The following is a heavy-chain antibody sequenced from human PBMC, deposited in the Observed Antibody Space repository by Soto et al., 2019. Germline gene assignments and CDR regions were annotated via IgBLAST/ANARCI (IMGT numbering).Heavy chain of an antibody. D-gene: IGHD3-22*01. J-gene: IGHJ4*02. CDR2: ISSSSSTI. CDR1: GFTVSSYS. V-gene: IGHV3-48*01. CDR3: ARDSDDSSGYYLLGVYYFDY. Sequence: EVQLVESGGGLVQPGGSLRLSCAASGFTVSSYSMNWVRQAPGKGLEWVSYISSSSSTIYYADSVKGRSTISRDNAKNSLYLKMNSLRAEDTAVYYCARDSDDSSGYYLLGVYYFDYWGQGTLVTVSS.